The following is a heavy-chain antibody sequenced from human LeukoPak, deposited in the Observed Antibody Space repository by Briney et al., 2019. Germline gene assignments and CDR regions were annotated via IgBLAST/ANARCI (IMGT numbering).Heavy chain of an antibody. J-gene: IGHJ4*02. D-gene: IGHD3-10*01. CDR1: GFTFSSYE. V-gene: IGHV3-53*01. CDR2: IYSGGST. CDR3: ATHDQVSGTYYGY. Sequence: GGSLRLSCAASGFTFSSYEMNWVRQAPGKGLEWVSVIYSGGSTYYADSVKGRFTVSRDNSKNTLFLQMNSLRAEDTAVYYCATHDQVSGTYYGYWGQGTLVTVSS.